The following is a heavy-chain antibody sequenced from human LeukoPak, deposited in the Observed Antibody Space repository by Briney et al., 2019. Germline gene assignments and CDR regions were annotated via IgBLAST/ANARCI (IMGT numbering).Heavy chain of an antibody. CDR1: GGSISSSSYY. J-gene: IGHJ5*02. CDR3: ARDRGIVVVPAAPGWFDP. D-gene: IGHD2-2*01. Sequence: SSETLSLTCTVSGGSISSSSYYWGWIRQPPGKGLEWIGSIYYSGSTYYNPSLKSRVTISVDTSKNQFSLKLSSVTAADTAVYYCARDRGIVVVPAAPGWFDPWGQGTLVTVSS. CDR2: IYYSGST. V-gene: IGHV4-39*07.